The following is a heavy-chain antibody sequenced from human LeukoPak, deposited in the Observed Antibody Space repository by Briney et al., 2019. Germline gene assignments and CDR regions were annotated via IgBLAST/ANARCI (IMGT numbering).Heavy chain of an antibody. CDR3: ARRLWETTDFDY. V-gene: IGHV3-7*01. J-gene: IGHJ4*02. D-gene: IGHD2-21*01. CDR2: IKQDGSEK. Sequence: GGSLRLCCAASGFTFSSSWMSWVRQAPGKGLERVANIKQDGSEKYYVDSVKGRFTISRDNAMNSLSLQMNSLRAEDTAVYYCARRLWETTDFDYWGQGTLVTVSS. CDR1: GFTFSSSW.